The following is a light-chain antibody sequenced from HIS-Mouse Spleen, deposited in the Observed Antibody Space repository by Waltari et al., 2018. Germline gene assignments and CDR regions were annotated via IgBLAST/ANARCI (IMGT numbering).Light chain of an antibody. CDR1: SSDVGSYNL. V-gene: IGLV2-23*01. CDR2: EGS. J-gene: IGLJ3*02. Sequence: QSALTRPASVSGSPGQSITIACTGTSSDVGSYNLVSWYQQHPGQAPKLMIYEGSKRPSGVSNRFSGSKSGNTASLTISGLQAEDEADYYCCSYAGSSTWVFGGGTKLTVL. CDR3: CSYAGSSTWV.